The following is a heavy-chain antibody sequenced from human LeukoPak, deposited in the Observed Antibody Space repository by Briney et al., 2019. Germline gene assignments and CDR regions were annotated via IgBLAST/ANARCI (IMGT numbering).Heavy chain of an antibody. J-gene: IGHJ3*02. V-gene: IGHV4-61*02. CDR2: FHISGGT. CDR1: GDSISSTKYY. CDR3: ASLGSFAI. Sequence: SETLSLTCTVSGDSISSTKYYWNWIRQPAAKGLEWIGRFHISGGTHYNPSLKSRVTISVDTSKNQFSLTLNSVTAADTAVYYCASLGSFAIWGQGTVVTVSS. D-gene: IGHD5-12*01.